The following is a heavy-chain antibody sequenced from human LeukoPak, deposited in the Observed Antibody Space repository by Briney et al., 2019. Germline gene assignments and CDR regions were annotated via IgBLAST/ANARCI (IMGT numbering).Heavy chain of an antibody. CDR2: MNPNNGDT. J-gene: IGHJ6*02. CDR3: TRGYDTGRYSYGMDV. CDR1: GYTFTSYD. D-gene: IGHD3-10*01. Sequence: GASVKVSCKASGYTFTSYDINWMRQATGQGLEWMGWMNPNNGDTGYAQKFQGRVTMTRNTSISTAYMELSSLRSEDTAVYYCTRGYDTGRYSYGMDVWGQGTTVIVSS. V-gene: IGHV1-8*01.